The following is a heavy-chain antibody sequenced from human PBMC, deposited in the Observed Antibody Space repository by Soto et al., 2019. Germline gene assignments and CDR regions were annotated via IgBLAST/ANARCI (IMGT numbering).Heavy chain of an antibody. CDR3: ARVAISPYYYDSSGYSTFDY. CDR1: GFTFNSYA. Sequence: QVQLVESGGGVVQPGRSLRLSCAASGFTFNSYAMHWVRQAPCKGLEWVAVISYDGSNKYYADSVKGRFTISRDNSKNTLYLQMNSLRAEDTAVYYCARVAISPYYYDSSGYSTFDYWGQGTLVTVSS. D-gene: IGHD3-22*01. V-gene: IGHV3-30-3*01. CDR2: ISYDGSNK. J-gene: IGHJ4*02.